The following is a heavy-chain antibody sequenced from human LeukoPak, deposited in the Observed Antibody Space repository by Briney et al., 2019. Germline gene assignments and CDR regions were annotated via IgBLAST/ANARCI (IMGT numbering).Heavy chain of an antibody. J-gene: IGHJ4*02. D-gene: IGHD6-6*01. V-gene: IGHV1-46*01. CDR3: ARTAARRFDY. CDR2: INPTGGST. Sequence: ASVKVSCKASGYTFPSYFMHRVRQAPGQGLEWMGIINPTGGSTTYAQKFQGRVTMTRDTSTSTVYMELSSLRSDDTGVYYCARTAARRFDYWGQGTLVTVSS. CDR1: GYTFPSYF.